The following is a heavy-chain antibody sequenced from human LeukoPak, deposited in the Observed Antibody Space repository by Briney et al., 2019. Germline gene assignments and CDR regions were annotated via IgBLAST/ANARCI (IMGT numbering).Heavy chain of an antibody. CDR1: GGSISSGSYC. D-gene: IGHD5-18*01. CDR3: AREERDVDTAMVTFRYFDY. V-gene: IGHV4-61*02. CDR2: IYTSGST. J-gene: IGHJ4*02. Sequence: SETLSLTCTVSGGSISSGSYCWSWIRQPAGKGLEWIGRIYTSGSTNYNPSLKSRVTISVDTSKNQFSLKLSSVTAADTAVYYGAREERDVDTAMVTFRYFDYWGQGTLVTVSS.